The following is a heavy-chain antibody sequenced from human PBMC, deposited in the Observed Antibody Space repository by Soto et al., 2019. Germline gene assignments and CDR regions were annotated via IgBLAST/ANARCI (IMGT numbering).Heavy chain of an antibody. CDR3: ASRQSTKGFDP. Sequence: QVQLVHSWAEVKKPGASVKVSCKASGGTFSSYAISLVRQAPGQGIEWMGGIIPNFGTANYAQKFQGRVTITADESPSTAYMELLSRRYEDKAVYYWASRQSTKGFDPWGQGTLVTVSS. V-gene: IGHV1-69*01. CDR2: IIPNFGTA. CDR1: GGTFSSYA. J-gene: IGHJ5*02.